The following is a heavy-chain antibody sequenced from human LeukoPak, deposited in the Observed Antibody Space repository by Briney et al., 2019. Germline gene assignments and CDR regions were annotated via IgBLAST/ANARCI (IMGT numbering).Heavy chain of an antibody. J-gene: IGHJ6*03. CDR1: GGSFSGYY. D-gene: IGHD1/OR15-1a*01. CDR3: ASCEQDV. CDR2: INHSGST. V-gene: IGHV4-34*01. Sequence: PSETLSLTCAVYGGSFSGYYWSWIRQPPGQGLQWIGEINHSGSTNYNPSLKSRVTISVDTSKNQFSLKLSSVTAPDTAVYYCASCEQDVWAKGTTATVS.